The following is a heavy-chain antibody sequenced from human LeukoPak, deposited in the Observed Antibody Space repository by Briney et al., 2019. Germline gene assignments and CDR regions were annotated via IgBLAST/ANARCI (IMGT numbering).Heavy chain of an antibody. CDR2: IYTSGST. D-gene: IGHD4-23*01. V-gene: IGHV4-4*07. CDR1: GASISSYY. Sequence: SETLSLTCTVSGASISSYYWSWLRQPAGKGLGWIGRIYTSGSTHYNPSLKTGVTISVDPSTTQFSLTLSSVTAADTAVYYCARDLSMVVTGYMDVWGKGTTVTVSS. J-gene: IGHJ6*03. CDR3: ARDLSMVVTGYMDV.